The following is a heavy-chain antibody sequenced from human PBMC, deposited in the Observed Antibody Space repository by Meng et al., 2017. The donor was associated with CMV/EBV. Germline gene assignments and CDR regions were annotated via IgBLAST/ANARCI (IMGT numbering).Heavy chain of an antibody. CDR3: ARSAATDAFDI. D-gene: IGHD2-15*01. V-gene: IGHV1-8*01. CDR2: MNPNSGNT. J-gene: IGHJ3*02. CDR1: GYTFTSYD. Sequence: ASVQVSCKASGYTFTSYDINWVRQATGQGLEWMGWMNPNSGNTGCAQKFQGRVTMTRNTSISTAYMELSSLRSEDTAVYYCARSAATDAFDIWGQGQWSPSPQ.